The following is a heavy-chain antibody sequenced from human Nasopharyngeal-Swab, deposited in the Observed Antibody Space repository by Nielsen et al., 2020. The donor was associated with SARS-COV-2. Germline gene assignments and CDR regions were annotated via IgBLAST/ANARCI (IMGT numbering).Heavy chain of an antibody. J-gene: IGHJ4*02. V-gene: IGHV4-34*01. Sequence: SETLSLTCAVCGESFSGHYWTWIRQPPGKGLEWIGEISHSGSTTYNSSLKSRLAMSVDTSKNQFSLKLNSVTAADTAVYYCARITPSTHNLDYWGQGILVTVSS. D-gene: IGHD5/OR15-5a*01. CDR1: GESFSGHY. CDR3: ARITPSTHNLDY. CDR2: ISHSGST.